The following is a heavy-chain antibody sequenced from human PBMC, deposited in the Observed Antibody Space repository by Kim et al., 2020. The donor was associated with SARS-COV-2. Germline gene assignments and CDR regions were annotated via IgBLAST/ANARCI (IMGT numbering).Heavy chain of an antibody. J-gene: IGHJ4*02. Sequence: GGSLRLSCAASGFTFSSYAMHWARQAPGKGLEWVAVISYDGSNKYYADSVKGRFTISRDNSKNTLYLQMNSLRAEDTAVYYCARGPPRQTIAAAGAPDYWGQGTLVTVSS. V-gene: IGHV3-30*04. CDR2: ISYDGSNK. CDR1: GFTFSSYA. D-gene: IGHD6-13*01. CDR3: ARGPPRQTIAAAGAPDY.